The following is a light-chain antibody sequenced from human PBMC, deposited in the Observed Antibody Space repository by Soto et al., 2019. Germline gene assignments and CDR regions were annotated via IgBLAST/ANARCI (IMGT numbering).Light chain of an antibody. V-gene: IGLV2-23*01. CDR2: AGA. CDR3: CSYAGSSTYV. CDR1: IIDVGNYNL. Sequence: QSPLAQPASLSGSPGQSITISCTGTIIDVGNYNLVSWYQLRPGRAPKLMIYAGAKRPSGVSNRFSGSKSGNTASLTISGLQADDEADYYCCSYAGSSTYVFTTGTKVNVL. J-gene: IGLJ1*01.